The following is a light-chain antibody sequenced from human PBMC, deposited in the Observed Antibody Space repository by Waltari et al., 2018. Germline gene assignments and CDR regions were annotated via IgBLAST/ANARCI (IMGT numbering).Light chain of an antibody. Sequence: QSALTQPASVSGPPGPSITISCTGTSSDVGGYNYVSWYQQHPGKAPKLMIYEVSNRPSGVSNRFSGSKSGNTASLTISGLQAEDEADYYCSSYTSSSTLVFGGGTKLTVL. V-gene: IGLV2-14*01. CDR1: SSDVGGYNY. J-gene: IGLJ2*01. CDR2: EVS. CDR3: SSYTSSSTLV.